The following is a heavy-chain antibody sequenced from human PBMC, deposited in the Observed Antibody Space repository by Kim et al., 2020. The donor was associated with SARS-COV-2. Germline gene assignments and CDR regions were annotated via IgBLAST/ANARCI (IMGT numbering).Heavy chain of an antibody. CDR2: INHSGST. V-gene: IGHV4-34*01. J-gene: IGHJ4*02. Sequence: SETLSLTCAVYGGSFSGYYWSWIRQPPGKGLEWIGEINHSGSTNYNPSLKSRVTISVDTSKNQFSLKLSSVTAADTAVYYCGGSRGYFDYWGQGTLVTVSS. CDR1: GGSFSGYY. CDR3: GGSRGYFDY.